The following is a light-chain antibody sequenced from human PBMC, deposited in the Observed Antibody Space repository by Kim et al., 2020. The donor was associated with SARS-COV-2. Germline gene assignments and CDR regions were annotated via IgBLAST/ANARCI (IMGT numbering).Light chain of an antibody. CDR2: LRSDGSH. CDR1: SGQSSHG. J-gene: IGLJ3*02. Sequence: ASVNLNCTPCSGQSSHGVAWHQQQPKKGPRCLMKLRSDGSHTKGDGIPDRFSGSRSGAKRYLTISSLQSEDEADYYCQTWATGIEVFGGGTQLTVL. V-gene: IGLV4-69*01. CDR3: QTWATGIEV.